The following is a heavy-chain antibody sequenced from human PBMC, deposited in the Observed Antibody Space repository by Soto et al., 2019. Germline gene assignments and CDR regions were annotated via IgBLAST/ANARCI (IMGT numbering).Heavy chain of an antibody. CDR1: GFTFSSYA. Sequence: EVQLLESGGGLVQPGGSLRLSCAASGFTFSSYAMSWVRQAPGKGLEWVSAISGSGGSTYYADSVKGRFTISRDNSKNTQYLQMNSLRAEDTAVYYCAKSTVTKYDYYYYMDVWGKGTTVTVSS. CDR3: AKSTVTKYDYYYYMDV. J-gene: IGHJ6*03. V-gene: IGHV3-23*01. D-gene: IGHD4-4*01. CDR2: ISGSGGST.